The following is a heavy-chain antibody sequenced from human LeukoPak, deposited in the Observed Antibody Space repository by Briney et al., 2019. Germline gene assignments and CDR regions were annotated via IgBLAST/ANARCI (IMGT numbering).Heavy chain of an antibody. V-gene: IGHV3-30*18. CDR3: AKGITIFGVEQY. CDR1: GFIFSSYG. J-gene: IGHJ4*02. Sequence: PGGSLRLSCAASGFIFSSYGMHWVRQAPGKGLEWVAVISYDGSNKYYADSVKGRFTISRDNSKNTLYLQMNSLRAEDTAVYYCAKGITIFGVEQYWGQGTLVTVSS. D-gene: IGHD3-3*01. CDR2: ISYDGSNK.